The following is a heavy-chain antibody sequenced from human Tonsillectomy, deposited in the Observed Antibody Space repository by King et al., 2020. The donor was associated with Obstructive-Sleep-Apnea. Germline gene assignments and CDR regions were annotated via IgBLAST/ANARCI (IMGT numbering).Heavy chain of an antibody. CDR1: GFTFSSYW. V-gene: IGHV3-74*01. CDR3: ARDRDCRSTSCFFGMDV. D-gene: IGHD2-2*01. Sequence: VQLVESGGGLVQPGGSLRLSCAASGFTFSSYWRHWVRQAPGKGLLCVSRINSDGSTPTSAASVKGRFTISRDNAKNTLHRQMSSLRAEDTAVYFCARDRDCRSTSCFFGMDVWGQGTTVTVSS. J-gene: IGHJ6*02. CDR2: INSDGSTP.